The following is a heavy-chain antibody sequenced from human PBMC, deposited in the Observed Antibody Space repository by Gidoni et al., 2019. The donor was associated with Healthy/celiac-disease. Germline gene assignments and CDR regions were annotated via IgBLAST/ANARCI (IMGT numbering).Heavy chain of an antibody. CDR3: ARDLGGPDYYGWFDP. CDR1: GFTFSSYS. Sequence: EVQLVESGGGLVQPGGSLRLSCAASGFTFSSYSMNWVRQAPGKGLEWVSYISSSSSTIYYADSVKGRFTISRDNAKNSLYLQMNSLRAEDTAVYYCARDLGGPDYYGWFDPWGQGTLVTVSS. D-gene: IGHD3-16*01. V-gene: IGHV3-48*01. J-gene: IGHJ5*02. CDR2: ISSSSSTI.